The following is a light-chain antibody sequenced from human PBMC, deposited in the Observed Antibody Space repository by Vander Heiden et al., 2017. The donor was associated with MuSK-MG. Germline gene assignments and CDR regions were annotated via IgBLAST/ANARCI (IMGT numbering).Light chain of an antibody. Sequence: DIQMTQSPSTLSASVGDRVTITCRASQSISSWLAWYQQKPGKAPKLLIYKASSLESGVPSRFSGSGYGTEFTLTISSLQPDDFATYYCQQNNSYPKVTFGPGTKVDIK. CDR1: QSISSW. CDR2: KAS. J-gene: IGKJ3*01. CDR3: QQNNSYPKVT. V-gene: IGKV1-5*03.